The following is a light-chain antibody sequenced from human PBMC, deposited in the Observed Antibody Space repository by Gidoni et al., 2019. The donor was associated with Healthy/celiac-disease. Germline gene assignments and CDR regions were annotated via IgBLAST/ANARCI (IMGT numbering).Light chain of an antibody. CDR2: PAS. V-gene: IGKV1-27*01. CDR1: QALSNY. CDR3: QKYKSGPLT. J-gene: IGKJ4*01. Sequence: DIQMTQSPSSLSASVGDRVPTSCRAIQALSNYLAWYQQKPGKVPKLLIYPASNLQSGVPSRFSGSGSGTDFTLTISRLQPEDVATYYCQKYKSGPLTFGGXTKVEIK.